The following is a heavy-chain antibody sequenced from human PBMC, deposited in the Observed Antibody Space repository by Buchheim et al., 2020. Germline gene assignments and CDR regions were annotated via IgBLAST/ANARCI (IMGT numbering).Heavy chain of an antibody. D-gene: IGHD2-15*01. Sequence: QLQLQESGPGLVKTSETLSLTCTVSGGSISSSNYYWGWIRQPPGKGLEWIGSIYYGGITYYNSFLKSRVTISVDTSKNQFSLRLNSVTAADTAVYYCAGRQAANKWWFDPWGQGTL. CDR1: GGSISSSNYY. V-gene: IGHV4-39*01. CDR2: IYYGGIT. CDR3: AGRQAANKWWFDP. J-gene: IGHJ5*02.